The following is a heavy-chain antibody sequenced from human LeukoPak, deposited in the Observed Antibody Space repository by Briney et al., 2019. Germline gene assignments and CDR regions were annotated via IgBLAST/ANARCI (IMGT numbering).Heavy chain of an antibody. V-gene: IGHV3-30*02. Sequence: HPGGSLRLSCAASGFTFSSYGMHWVRQAPGKGLEWVAFIRYDGSNQYYADSLKGRFTISRDNAKNSLYLQMNSLRAEDTAVYYCASLYGVDYWGQGTLATVSS. CDR3: ASLYGVDY. CDR1: GFTFSSYG. CDR2: IRYDGSNQ. J-gene: IGHJ4*02. D-gene: IGHD4-17*01.